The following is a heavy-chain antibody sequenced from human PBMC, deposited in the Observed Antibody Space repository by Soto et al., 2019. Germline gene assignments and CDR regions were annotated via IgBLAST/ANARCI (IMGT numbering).Heavy chain of an antibody. CDR1: GFTFSSYS. Sequence: EVQLVESGGGLVKPGGSMRLSCAASGFTFSSYSMNWVRQAPGKGLEWVSSISSSSSYIFYADSVKGRFTISRDNAKNSLYLQLNSLTAEDTAVYYCARDIWEMVGGDSPFWDQGTLVTVSS. J-gene: IGHJ4*02. D-gene: IGHD3-10*01. V-gene: IGHV3-21*01. CDR2: ISSSSSYI. CDR3: ARDIWEMVGGDSPF.